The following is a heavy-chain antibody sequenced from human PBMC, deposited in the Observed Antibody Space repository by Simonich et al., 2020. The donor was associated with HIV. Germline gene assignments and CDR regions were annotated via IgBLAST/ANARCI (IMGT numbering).Heavy chain of an antibody. CDR2: INSDGSST. J-gene: IGHJ3*02. V-gene: IGHV3-74*01. CDR1: GFTFSSYW. CDR3: ARAWGDAFDI. Sequence: EVQLVESGGGLVQPGGSLRLSCAASGFTFSSYWMHWVRQAPGKGLGWFSRINSDGSSTSYADSVKGRFTISRDNAKNTLYLQMNSLRAEDTAVYYCARAWGDAFDIWGQGTMVTVSS. D-gene: IGHD7-27*01.